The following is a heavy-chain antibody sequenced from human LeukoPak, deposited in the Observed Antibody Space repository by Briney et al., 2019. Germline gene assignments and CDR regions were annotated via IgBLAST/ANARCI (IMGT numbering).Heavy chain of an antibody. J-gene: IGHJ4*02. CDR2: INPNSGGT. CDR1: GYTFTSYG. D-gene: IGHD3-22*01. CDR3: ARDWYYDISGYPVGDY. Sequence: ASVKVSCKASGYTFTSYGISWVRQAPGQGLEWMGWINPNSGGTNYAQKFQGRVTMTRDTSISTAYMELSRLRSDDTAVYYCARDWYYDISGYPVGDYWGQGTLVTVSS. V-gene: IGHV1-2*02.